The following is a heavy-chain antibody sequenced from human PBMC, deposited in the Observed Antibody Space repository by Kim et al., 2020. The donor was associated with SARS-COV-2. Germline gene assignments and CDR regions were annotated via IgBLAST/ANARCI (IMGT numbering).Heavy chain of an antibody. J-gene: IGHJ6*02. CDR3: AVDTAMVGPYYYYYYGMYV. CDR2: ISSSSSYI. D-gene: IGHD5-18*01. Sequence: GGSLRLSCAASGFTFSSYSMNWVRQAPGKGLEWVSSISSSSSYIYYADSVKGRFTISRDNAKNSLYLQMNSLRAEDTAVYYCAVDTAMVGPYYYYYYGMYVWGQGTAVTVSS. CDR1: GFTFSSYS. V-gene: IGHV3-21*01.